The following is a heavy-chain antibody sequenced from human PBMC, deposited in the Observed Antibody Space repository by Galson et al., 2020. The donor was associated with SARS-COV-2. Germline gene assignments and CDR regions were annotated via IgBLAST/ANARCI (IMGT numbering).Heavy chain of an antibody. CDR3: ARLLRLGQQHLGLDY. Sequence: HGESLKISCKGSGYNFTKYWIGWVRQMPGKGLEWMGVIYPGDSDTRYSPSFQGQVTISADKSTSTAYLQCSSLRASDTAIYYCARLLRLGQQHLGLDYWGQGTLVTVSS. V-gene: IGHV5-51*01. CDR1: GYNFTKYW. CDR2: IYPGDSDT. J-gene: IGHJ4*02. D-gene: IGHD1-1*01.